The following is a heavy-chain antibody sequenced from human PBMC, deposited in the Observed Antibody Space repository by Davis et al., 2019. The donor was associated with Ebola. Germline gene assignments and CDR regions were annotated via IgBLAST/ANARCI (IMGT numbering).Heavy chain of an antibody. CDR2: IYSGGST. V-gene: IGHV3-53*05. D-gene: IGHD6-13*01. J-gene: IGHJ4*02. CDR1: GFTVSSNY. CDR3: ARGNPIAAAGYFDY. Sequence: GESLKISCAASGFTVSSNYMSWVRQAPGKGLEWVSVIYSGGSTYYADSVKGRFTISRDNSKNTLYLQMNSLRAEDTAVYYCARGNPIAAAGYFDYWGQGTLVTVSS.